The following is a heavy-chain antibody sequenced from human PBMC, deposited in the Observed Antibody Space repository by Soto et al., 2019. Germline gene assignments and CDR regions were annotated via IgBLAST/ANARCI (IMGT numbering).Heavy chain of an antibody. CDR1: GFTFSSYA. CDR3: ARDLRQQLARPVDYYYYYGMDV. V-gene: IGHV3-30-3*01. D-gene: IGHD6-13*01. CDR2: ISYDGSNK. Sequence: GGSLRLSCAASGFTFSSYAMHWVRQAPGKGLEWVAVISYDGSNKYYADSVKGRFTISIDNSKNTLYLQMNSLRAEDTAVYYCARDLRQQLARPVDYYYYYGMDVWGQGTTVTVSS. J-gene: IGHJ6*02.